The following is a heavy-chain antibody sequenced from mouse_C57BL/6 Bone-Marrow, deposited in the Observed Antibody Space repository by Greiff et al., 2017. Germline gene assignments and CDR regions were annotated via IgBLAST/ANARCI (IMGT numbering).Heavy chain of an antibody. Sequence: LVESGAELVRPGASVKLSCTASGFNFKDDYMDWVKQRPEQGLEWIGWIDPENGDTEYASKFQGKATITADTSSNTAYLQLSSLTSEDTAVYYCTTGLPTWFAYWGQGTLVTVSA. CDR2: IDPENGDT. CDR3: TTGLPTWFAY. V-gene: IGHV14-4*01. CDR1: GFNFKDDY. J-gene: IGHJ3*01. D-gene: IGHD2-2*01.